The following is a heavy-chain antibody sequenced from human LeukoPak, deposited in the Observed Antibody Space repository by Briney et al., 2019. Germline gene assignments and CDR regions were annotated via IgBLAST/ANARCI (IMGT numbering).Heavy chain of an antibody. V-gene: IGHV1-2*02. Sequence: ASVKVSCKASGYTFTGYYLHWVRQAPGQGLEWMGWINPNSGFTDYAQTFQGRVTMTRDTSISTAYMELNSLRSDDMAVYYCARDDASNWSSDFDFWGQGTLITVSS. CDR1: GYTFTGYY. CDR3: ARDDASNWSSDFDF. CDR2: INPNSGFT. J-gene: IGHJ4*02. D-gene: IGHD1-1*01.